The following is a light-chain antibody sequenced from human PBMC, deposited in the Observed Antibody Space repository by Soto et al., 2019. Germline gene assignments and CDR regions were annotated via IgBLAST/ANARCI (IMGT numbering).Light chain of an antibody. J-gene: IGKJ1*01. CDR2: KAS. Sequence: DIQMTQSTSTLSASVGDRVTIICRASQSISSWLAWYQQKPGKAPKLLIYKASSLESGVPSRFSGSGSGTEFTLTISSLQPDDFATYYCQQYNTYSRTFGQGTKVDIK. V-gene: IGKV1-5*03. CDR1: QSISSW. CDR3: QQYNTYSRT.